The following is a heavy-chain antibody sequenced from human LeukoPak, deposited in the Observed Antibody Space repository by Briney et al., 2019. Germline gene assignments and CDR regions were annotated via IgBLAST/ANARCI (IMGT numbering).Heavy chain of an antibody. D-gene: IGHD5-24*01. J-gene: IGHJ6*02. CDR2: IWYDGSNK. CDR3: ARKRGSGNYYYYGMDV. Sequence: PGGSLRLSCAASGFTFSSYWMNWARQAPGKGLEWVAVIWYDGSNKYYADSVKGRFTISRDNSKNTLSLQMNSLRVEDTAMYYCARKRGSGNYYYYGMDVWGQGTTVIVSS. V-gene: IGHV3-33*08. CDR1: GFTFSSYW.